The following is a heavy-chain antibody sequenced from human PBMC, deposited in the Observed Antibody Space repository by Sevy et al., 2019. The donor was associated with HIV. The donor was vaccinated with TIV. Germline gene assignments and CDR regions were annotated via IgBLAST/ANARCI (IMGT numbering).Heavy chain of an antibody. D-gene: IGHD2-8*01. J-gene: IGHJ6*02. CDR1: GFTFSYAW. Sequence: GGSLRLSCAASGFTFSYAWMSWVRQAPGKGLEWVGRIKARPDGGTTDYAAPVKGRFTISRDDLKNTLYLQMNSLKTEDTAVYYCSTDPIIVLLVTDGMDVWGQGTTVTVSS. CDR2: IKARPDGGTT. CDR3: STDPIIVLLVTDGMDV. V-gene: IGHV3-15*01.